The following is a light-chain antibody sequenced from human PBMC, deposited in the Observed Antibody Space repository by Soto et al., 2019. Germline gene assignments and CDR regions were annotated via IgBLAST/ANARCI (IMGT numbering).Light chain of an antibody. CDR3: SSYTSSVAHV. CDR2: EVS. Sequence: QSVLTQPASVSGSPGQSITIPCTGTSSDIGGYNDVSWYQQHPGKAPKLMIYEVSHRPSGISNRFSGSKSGNTASLTISGLQAEDEADYYCSSYTSSVAHVFGTGTRSP. CDR1: SSDIGGYND. V-gene: IGLV2-14*01. J-gene: IGLJ1*01.